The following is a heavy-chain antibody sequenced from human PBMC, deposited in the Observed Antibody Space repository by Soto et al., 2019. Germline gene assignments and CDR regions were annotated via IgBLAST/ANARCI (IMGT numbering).Heavy chain of an antibody. CDR1: GYTFTSYA. J-gene: IGHJ4*02. D-gene: IGHD2-2*01. Sequence: ASVKVYCKASGYTFTSYAMHWVRQAPGQRLEWMGWINAGNGNTKYSQKFQGRVTITRDTSASTAYMELSSLRSEDTAVYYCAWSGFVLVPAASLSYYFDYSTQGTLVTVSS. CDR2: INAGNGNT. V-gene: IGHV1-3*01. CDR3: AWSGFVLVPAASLSYYFDY.